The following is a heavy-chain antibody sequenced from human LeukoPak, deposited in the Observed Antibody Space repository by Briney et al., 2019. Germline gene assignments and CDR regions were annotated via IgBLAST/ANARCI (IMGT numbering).Heavy chain of an antibody. CDR1: GITLRELS. D-gene: IGHD3-3*01. CDR2: FDPEEGKT. V-gene: IGHV1-24*01. J-gene: IGHJ3*02. Sequence: ASVKVSCKVSGITLRELSMHWVRQAPGKGFEWMGGFDPEEGKTIYAQKFQGRITMTEDTSPDTAYMELSSLRSEDTAVYYCAKGVTIFGVVIHDAFDIWGQGTMVTVSS. CDR3: AKGVTIFGVVIHDAFDI.